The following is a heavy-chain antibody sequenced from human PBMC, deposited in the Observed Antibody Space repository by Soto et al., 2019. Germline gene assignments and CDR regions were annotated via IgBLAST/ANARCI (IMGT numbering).Heavy chain of an antibody. CDR2: IWYDGSNK. D-gene: IGHD1-26*01. V-gene: IGHV3-33*01. CDR1: GFTFSSYG. J-gene: IGHJ6*02. Sequence: QVQLVESGGGVVQPGRSLRLSCAASGFTFSSYGMRWVRQAPGKGLEWVAVIWYDGSNKYYADSVKGRFTISRDNSKNTLYLQMNSLRAEDTAVYYCARDRVGATYYYYGMDVWGQGTTVTVSS. CDR3: ARDRVGATYYYYGMDV.